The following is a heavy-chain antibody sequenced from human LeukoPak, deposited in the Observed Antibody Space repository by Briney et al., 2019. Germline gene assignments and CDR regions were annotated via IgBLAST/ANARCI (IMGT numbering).Heavy chain of an antibody. CDR3: ARDVSLDF. Sequence: GGSLRLSCAASGFSLSSYSMNWIRQAPGKGLEWVSSISTDNSYRHYADSVKGRFTISKDNPKNSLYLQMNTLRAEDTAVYYCARDVSLDFWGQGTLVTVSS. CDR1: GFSLSSYS. CDR2: ISTDNSYR. V-gene: IGHV3-21*06. J-gene: IGHJ4*02.